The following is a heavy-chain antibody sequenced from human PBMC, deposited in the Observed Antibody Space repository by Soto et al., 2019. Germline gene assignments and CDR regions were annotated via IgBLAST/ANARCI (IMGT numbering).Heavy chain of an antibody. V-gene: IGHV5-10-1*01. Sequence: XESLKLSCKGSGYSFTSYWISWVRQMPGKGLEWMGRIDPSDSYTNYSPSFQGHVTISADKSISTAYLQWSSLKASDTAMYYCASHSSGWENYYYYGMDVWGQGTTVTVSS. D-gene: IGHD6-19*01. J-gene: IGHJ6*02. CDR3: ASHSSGWENYYYYGMDV. CDR1: GYSFTSYW. CDR2: IDPSDSYT.